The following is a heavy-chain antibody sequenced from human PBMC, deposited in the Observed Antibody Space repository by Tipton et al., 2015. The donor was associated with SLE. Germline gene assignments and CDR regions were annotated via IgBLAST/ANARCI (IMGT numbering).Heavy chain of an antibody. V-gene: IGHV4-59*08. CDR2: VYYSGTT. CDR1: YDSISSYF. J-gene: IGHJ4*02. Sequence: TLSLTCTVSYDSISSYFWSRVRQPPGQGLEWIGYVYYSGTTDYNPSLKSRVIISLHTSQNQFSLKLTSVTAADTAAYYCARTEQGTGSYYRLVIEIWGQGTLVTVSS. D-gene: IGHD3-10*01. CDR3: ARTEQGTGSYYRLVIEI.